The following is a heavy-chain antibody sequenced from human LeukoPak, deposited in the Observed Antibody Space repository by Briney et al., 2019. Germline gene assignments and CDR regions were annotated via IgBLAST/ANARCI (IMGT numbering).Heavy chain of an antibody. V-gene: IGHV3-23*01. J-gene: IGHJ6*01. CDR2: IVGSGGST. CDR1: GFTFSSYA. Sequence: GGSLRLSCAASGFTFSSYAMSWVRQAPGKGLEWVSAIVGSGGSTNYADSVKGRFTISRDNSKNTVYLQMNSLRADDTAVYYCVKAGPGAETYYGMDVWGQGATVTVSS. CDR3: VKAGPGAETYYGMDV. D-gene: IGHD4-17*01.